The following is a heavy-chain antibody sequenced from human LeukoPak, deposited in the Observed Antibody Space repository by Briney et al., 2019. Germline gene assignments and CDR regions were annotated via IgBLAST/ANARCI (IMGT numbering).Heavy chain of an antibody. J-gene: IGHJ4*02. CDR3: AKDLDILTGYPYYFDY. V-gene: IGHV3-23*01. CDR2: ISGSGGST. D-gene: IGHD3-9*01. CDR1: GFTFSSYG. Sequence: GGSLRLSCAASGFTFSSYGMSWVRQAPGKGLEWVSAISGSGGSTYYADSVKGRFTISRDNSKNTLYLQMNSLRAEDTAVYYCAKDLDILTGYPYYFDYWGQGTLVTVSS.